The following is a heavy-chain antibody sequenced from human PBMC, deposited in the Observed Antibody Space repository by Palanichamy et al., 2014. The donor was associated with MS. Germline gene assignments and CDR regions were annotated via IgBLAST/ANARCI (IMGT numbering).Heavy chain of an antibody. Sequence: QLVESGGGLVKPGGSLRLSCTASGFTFSSYAMSWVRRAPGKGLEWVSSISGSGDDTHYADSARGRFTLSRDNSKNTLSLQMNSLGAEDTAVYHCAKEGIRHSKVGANFDCWGQGTLVTVSS. V-gene: IGHV3-23*04. J-gene: IGHJ4*02. D-gene: IGHD1-26*01. CDR1: GFTFSSYA. CDR3: AKEGIRHSKVGANFDC. CDR2: ISGSGDDT.